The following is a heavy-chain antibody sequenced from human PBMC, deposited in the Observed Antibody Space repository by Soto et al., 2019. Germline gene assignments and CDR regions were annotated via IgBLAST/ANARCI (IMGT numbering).Heavy chain of an antibody. CDR3: ARGTKVTTIGDAHIDY. V-gene: IGHV4-30-2*01. D-gene: IGHD4-17*01. Sequence: QLQLQESGSGLVKPSQTLSLTCAVSGGSISSGGYSWSWIRQPPGNGLEWIGYIDHSGSNYYNPSLKIRVTISVDRAKNQFSLKLSSVTAADTAVYYCARGTKVTTIGDAHIDYWGQGTLVTVSS. J-gene: IGHJ4*02. CDR1: GGSISSGGYS. CDR2: IDHSGSN.